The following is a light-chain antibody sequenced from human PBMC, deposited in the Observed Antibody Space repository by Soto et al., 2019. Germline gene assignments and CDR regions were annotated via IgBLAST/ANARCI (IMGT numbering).Light chain of an antibody. J-gene: IGLJ2*01. CDR3: QTWGTGYVV. CDR1: SGHSSYS. CDR2: LNSAGSH. V-gene: IGLV4-69*01. Sequence: QPVLTQSPSASASLGASVKLTCTLSSGHSSYSIAWHQHRPEEGPRCLMDLNSAGSHTRGDGIPDRFSGSSSGAERYLTISSLQSEDEADYYCQTWGTGYVVFGGGTKLTVL.